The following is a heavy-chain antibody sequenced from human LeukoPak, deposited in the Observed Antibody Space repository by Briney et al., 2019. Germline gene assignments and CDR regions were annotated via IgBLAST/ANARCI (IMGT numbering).Heavy chain of an antibody. CDR1: GYTFTTYW. CDR3: ARHGDLGYYDSSGYWGK. Sequence: PGESLKISCKGSGYTFTTYWIGWVRQMPGKGLEWMGIIYPGDSDPRYSPSFQGQVTISADKSISTAYLQWSSLKASDTAMYYCARHGDLGYYDSSGYWGKWGQGTLVTVSS. CDR2: IYPGDSDP. J-gene: IGHJ4*02. V-gene: IGHV5-51*01. D-gene: IGHD3-22*01.